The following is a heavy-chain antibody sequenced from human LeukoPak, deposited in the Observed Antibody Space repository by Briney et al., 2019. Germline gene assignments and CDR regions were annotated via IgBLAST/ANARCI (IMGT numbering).Heavy chain of an antibody. V-gene: IGHV3-23*01. CDR3: ARDYADYVGYFFFDY. D-gene: IGHD4-17*01. CDR1: GFTFNSYA. CDR2: ISGGGETT. J-gene: IGHJ4*02. Sequence: GGSLRLSCAASGFTFNSYAMNWVRQAPGKGLEWVSSISGGGETTYYADSAKGRFTISRDNSQNTLYLQMNSLRAEDTAVYYCARDYADYVGYFFFDYWGQGTLVTVSS.